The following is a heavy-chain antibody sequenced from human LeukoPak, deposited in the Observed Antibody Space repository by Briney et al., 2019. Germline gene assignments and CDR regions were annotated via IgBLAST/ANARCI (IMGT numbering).Heavy chain of an antibody. CDR2: IYSGGST. CDR1: GFTLSSHW. Sequence: GGSLRLSCAASGFTLSSHWMHWVRQVPGKGLEWVSVIYSGGSTYYADSVKGRFTISRDNSKNTLYLQMNSLRAEDTAVYYCARVRYYDSSGYDPWFDPWGQGTLVTVSS. J-gene: IGHJ5*02. V-gene: IGHV3-66*01. D-gene: IGHD3-22*01. CDR3: ARVRYYDSSGYDPWFDP.